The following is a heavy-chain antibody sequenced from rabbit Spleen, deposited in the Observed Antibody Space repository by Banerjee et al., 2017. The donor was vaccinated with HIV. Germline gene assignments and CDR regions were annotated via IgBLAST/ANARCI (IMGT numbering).Heavy chain of an antibody. CDR3: ARDLDAVIGWNFAW. Sequence: QSLEESGGDLVKPGASLTLTCTASGFSFSDSYWICWVRQAPGKGLEWIACIYTGNGKTYYASWAKGRFTFSKTSSTTVTLQMTSLTAADTATYFCARDLDAVIGWNFAWWGQGTLVTVS. V-gene: IGHV1S40*01. J-gene: IGHJ4*01. CDR2: IYTGNGKT. D-gene: IGHD4-2*01. CDR1: GFSFSDSYW.